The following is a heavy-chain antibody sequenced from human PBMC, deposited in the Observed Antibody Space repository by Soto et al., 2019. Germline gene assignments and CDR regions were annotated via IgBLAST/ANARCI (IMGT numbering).Heavy chain of an antibody. J-gene: IGHJ3*02. CDR2: ISYDGRNK. CDR3: AKDQERGSAGWAFDI. Sequence: GGSLRLSCAASGFTFSSYGMHWVRQAPGKGLEWVAVISYDGRNKYYADSVKGRFTITRDNSKNTLYLQMNSRRAEVTAVYYCAKDQERGSAGWAFDIWGQGTMVTVSS. D-gene: IGHD3-16*01. CDR1: GFTFSSYG. V-gene: IGHV3-30*18.